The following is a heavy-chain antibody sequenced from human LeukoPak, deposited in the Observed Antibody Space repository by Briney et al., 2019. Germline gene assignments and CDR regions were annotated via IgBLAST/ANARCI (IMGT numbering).Heavy chain of an antibody. V-gene: IGHV4-39*07. CDR2: IYYSGST. Sequence: PSETLSLTCTVSGGSISSSSYYWGWIRQPPGKGLEWIGSIYYSGSTYYNPSLKSRVTISVDTSKNQFSLKLSSVTAADTAVYYCARVSRIVGATTDYWGLGTLVTVSS. CDR1: GGSISSSSYY. CDR3: ARVSRIVGATTDY. D-gene: IGHD1-26*01. J-gene: IGHJ4*02.